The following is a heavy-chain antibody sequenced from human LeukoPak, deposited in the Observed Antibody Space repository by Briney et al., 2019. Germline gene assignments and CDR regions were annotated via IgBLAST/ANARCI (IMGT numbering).Heavy chain of an antibody. V-gene: IGHV1-2*02. J-gene: IGHJ4*02. CDR3: ARTNYYDSSGYFLGY. CDR1: GYSFTGYY. D-gene: IGHD3-22*01. Sequence: ASVKVSCKASGYSFTGYYVHWARQAPGQGLEWMGWINPSSGGTNYAQNSQGRVTMTRDTSISTAYMELRSLRSDDAAVYYCARTNYYDSSGYFLGYWGQGTLVTVSS. CDR2: INPSSGGT.